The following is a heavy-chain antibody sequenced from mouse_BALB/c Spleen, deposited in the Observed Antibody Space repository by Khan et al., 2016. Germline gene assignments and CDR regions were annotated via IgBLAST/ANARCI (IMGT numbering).Heavy chain of an antibody. CDR2: INSNTGEP. J-gene: IGHJ4*01. CDR1: GYTFTNYG. D-gene: IGHD2-13*01. Sequence: QIQLVQSGPELKKPGETVKISCKASGYTFTNYGMNWVKQAPGKGLKWMGWINSNTGEPTYAEEFKGRFAFSSETSASTAYLQINNLKNEDTATYFCARTGDYPYYAMDYWGQGTSVTVSS. V-gene: IGHV9-3*02. CDR3: ARTGDYPYYAMDY.